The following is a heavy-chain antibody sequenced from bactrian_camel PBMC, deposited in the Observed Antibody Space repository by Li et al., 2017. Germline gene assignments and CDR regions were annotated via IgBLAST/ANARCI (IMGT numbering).Heavy chain of an antibody. CDR3: AAEVSDYVIPRCPDNFGY. CDR1: GSMPSMNC. D-gene: IGHD4*01. CDR2: LDYDGYS. Sequence: QVQLVESGGGSVQAGGSLRLSCVASGSMPSMNCLGWVRQAPGKEREGVAALDYDGYSRYADSVQGRFKISQDNAKNSLYLQMNSLKPEDTAMYYCAAEVSDYVIPRCPDNFGYWGQGTQVTVS. V-gene: IGHV3S53*01. J-gene: IGHJ6*01.